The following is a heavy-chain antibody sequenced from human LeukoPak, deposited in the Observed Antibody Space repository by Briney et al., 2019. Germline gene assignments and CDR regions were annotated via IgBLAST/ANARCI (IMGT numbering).Heavy chain of an antibody. V-gene: IGHV3-30-3*01. J-gene: IGHJ4*02. CDR1: GFTFSSYA. D-gene: IGHD6-13*01. CDR3: AKDLDPGIAAAGTAFDY. CDR2: ISYDGSNK. Sequence: GRSLRLSCAASGFTFSSYAMHWVRQAPGKGLEWVAVISYDGSNKYYADSVKGRFTISRDNSKNTLYLQMNSLRAEDTALYYCAKDLDPGIAAAGTAFDYWGQGTLVTVSS.